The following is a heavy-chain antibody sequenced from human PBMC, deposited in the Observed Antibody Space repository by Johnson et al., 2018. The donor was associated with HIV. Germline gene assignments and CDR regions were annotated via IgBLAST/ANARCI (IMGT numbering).Heavy chain of an antibody. CDR2: IYSGGST. V-gene: IGHV3-9*01. J-gene: IGHJ3*02. CDR1: GFTFDDYA. CDR3: ARDGPRGSYGAFDI. Sequence: VQLVESGGGLVQPGRSLRLSCAASGFTFDDYAMHWVRQAPGKGLEWVSVIYSGGSTGYADSVKGRFTISRDNAKNSLYLQMNSLRAEDTALYYCARDGPRGSYGAFDIWGQGTMVTVSS. D-gene: IGHD1-26*01.